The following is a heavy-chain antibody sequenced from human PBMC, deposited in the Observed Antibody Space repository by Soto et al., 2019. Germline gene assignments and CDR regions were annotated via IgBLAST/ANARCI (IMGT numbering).Heavy chain of an antibody. V-gene: IGHV3-15*01. CDR3: TTRSQVVAMGFCAFDS. CDR1: GFTFSNAW. J-gene: IGHJ3*02. D-gene: IGHD3-22*01. Sequence: EVQLVESGGGLVKPGGSLRLSCAASGFTFSNAWMSWVRQAPGKGLEWVGRIKSKTDGGTTDYAAPVKGRFTISRDDSKNTQYLQMNSLNNEDTAGYYCTTRSQVVAMGFCAFDSWGQGTMVTVSS. CDR2: IKSKTDGGTT.